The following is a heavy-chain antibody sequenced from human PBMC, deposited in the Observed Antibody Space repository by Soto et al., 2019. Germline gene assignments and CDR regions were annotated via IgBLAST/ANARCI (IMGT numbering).Heavy chain of an antibody. Sequence: QVQLQESGPGLVKPSQTLCLTCTVSGGSISSGDYYWSWIRQPPGKGLEWIGYIYDSGSTYYNSSLKSRVNITLDTSKKQFSLKLTSVTAADTAVYYCARDNGVGPWGQGTLVTVSS. J-gene: IGHJ5*02. V-gene: IGHV4-30-4*01. CDR2: IYDSGST. D-gene: IGHD2-8*01. CDR1: GGSISSGDYY. CDR3: ARDNGVGP.